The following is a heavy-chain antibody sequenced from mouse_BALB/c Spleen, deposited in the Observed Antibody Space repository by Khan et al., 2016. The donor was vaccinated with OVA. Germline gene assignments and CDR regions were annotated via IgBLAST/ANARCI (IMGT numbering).Heavy chain of an antibody. CDR3: ARISSYWYSDV. CDR2: INTYTGEP. V-gene: IGHV9-1*02. CDR1: GYTFTNYG. D-gene: IGHD6-2*01. J-gene: IGHJ1*01. Sequence: QIQLVQSGPELKKPGETLKLSCKASGYTFTNYGMNWVKQAPGKGLKWMGWINTYTGEPTYADDFKGRFVFSLDTSASTAYLQISNLKNEDMTTYFCARISSYWYSDVWGAGTTVTVSS.